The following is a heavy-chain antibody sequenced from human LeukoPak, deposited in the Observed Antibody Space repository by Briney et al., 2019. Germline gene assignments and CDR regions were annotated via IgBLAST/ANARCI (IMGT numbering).Heavy chain of an antibody. V-gene: IGHV1-3*01. J-gene: IGHJ5*02. D-gene: IGHD6-13*01. CDR2: INAGNGNT. Sequence: GASVKVSCKASGYTFTSYAMHWVRQAPGQRLEWMGWINAGNGNTKYSQKFQGRVTITGDTSASTAYMELSSLRSEDTAVYYCARADLNSSSWSGWFDPWGQGTLVTVSS. CDR3: ARADLNSSSWSGWFDP. CDR1: GYTFTSYA.